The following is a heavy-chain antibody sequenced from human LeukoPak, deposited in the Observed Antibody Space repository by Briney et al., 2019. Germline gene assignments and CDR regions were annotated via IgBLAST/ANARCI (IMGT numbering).Heavy chain of an antibody. CDR3: ARDCSSTSCFDY. J-gene: IGHJ4*02. D-gene: IGHD2-2*01. CDR1: GFTVSSNC. V-gene: IGHV3-66*01. Sequence: GGSLRLSCAASGFTVSSNCMSWVRQAPGKGLEWVSVIYSGGSTYYADSVKGRFTISRDNSKNTLYLQMNSLRAEDTAVYYCARDCSSTSCFDYWGQGTLVTVSS. CDR2: IYSGGST.